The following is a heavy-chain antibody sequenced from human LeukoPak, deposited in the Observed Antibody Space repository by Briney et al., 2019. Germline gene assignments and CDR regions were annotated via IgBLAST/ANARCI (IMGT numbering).Heavy chain of an antibody. CDR3: ARDYRAAAGSVSPFDY. D-gene: IGHD6-13*01. CDR2: ISSSSSTI. CDR1: GFTFSSYS. J-gene: IGHJ4*02. V-gene: IGHV3-48*01. Sequence: PGGSLRLSCAASGFTFSSYSMNWVRQAPGKGLEWVSYISSSSSTIYYADSVKGRFTISRDNAKDSLYLQMNSLRAEDTAVYYCARDYRAAAGSVSPFDYWGQGTLVTVSS.